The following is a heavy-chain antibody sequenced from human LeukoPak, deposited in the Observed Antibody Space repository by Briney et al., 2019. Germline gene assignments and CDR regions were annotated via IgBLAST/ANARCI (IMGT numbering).Heavy chain of an antibody. V-gene: IGHV4-59*12. CDR3: ARGLNVFYYYYMDV. CDR1: GGSISSYY. CDR2: IYYSGST. Sequence: SETLSLTCTVSGGSISSYYWSWIRQPPGKGLEWIGYIYYSGSTNYNPSLKSRVTMSVDTSKNQFSLKLSSVTAADTAVYYCARGLNVFYYYYMDVWGKGTTVTISS. D-gene: IGHD3-10*01. J-gene: IGHJ6*03.